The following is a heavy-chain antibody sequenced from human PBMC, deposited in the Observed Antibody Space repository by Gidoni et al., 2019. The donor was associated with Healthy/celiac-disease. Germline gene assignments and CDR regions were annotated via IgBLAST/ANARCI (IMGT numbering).Heavy chain of an antibody. Sequence: QVQLQASGPGLVKPSETLSLTCTVSGGSISSYYWSWIRQPPGKGLEWIGYIYYSGRTNYNPSLKSRVTISVDTSKNQFSLKLSSVTAADTAVYYCARGRLGVTMVVDWFDPWGQGTLVTVSS. V-gene: IGHV4-59*01. CDR2: IYYSGRT. D-gene: IGHD3-10*01. J-gene: IGHJ5*02. CDR1: GGSISSYY. CDR3: ARGRLGVTMVVDWFDP.